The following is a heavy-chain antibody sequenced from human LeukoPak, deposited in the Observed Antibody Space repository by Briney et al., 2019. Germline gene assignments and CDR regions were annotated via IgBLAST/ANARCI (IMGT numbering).Heavy chain of an antibody. CDR2: VSGHNGDT. D-gene: IGHD6-25*01. Sequence: ASVKVSCKASGYTFTSYGVTWVRQAPGQGLEWMGWVSGHNGDTDYAQKLQGRVTMTIVTSTSTAYMELGNLISDDTAVYFCARDRHSGYSSVWYDHWGQGTLVTVSS. CDR1: GYTFTSYG. CDR3: ARDRHSGYSSVWYDH. V-gene: IGHV1-18*01. J-gene: IGHJ5*02.